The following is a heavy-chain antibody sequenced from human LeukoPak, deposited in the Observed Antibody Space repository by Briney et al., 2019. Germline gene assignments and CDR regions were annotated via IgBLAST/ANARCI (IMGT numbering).Heavy chain of an antibody. CDR2: INSDGSST. Sequence: PGGPLRLSCAASGFTFSSYWMHWVRQAPGKGLVWVSRINSDGSSTSYADSVKGRFTISRDNAKNTLYLQMNSLRAEDTAVYYCARERAVAGLDYWGQGTLVTVSS. D-gene: IGHD6-19*01. J-gene: IGHJ4*02. CDR3: ARERAVAGLDY. CDR1: GFTFSSYW. V-gene: IGHV3-74*01.